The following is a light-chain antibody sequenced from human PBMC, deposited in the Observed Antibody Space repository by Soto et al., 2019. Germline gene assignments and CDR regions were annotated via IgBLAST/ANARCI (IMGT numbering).Light chain of an antibody. CDR3: HKYNAAPVT. CDR1: RDIHTF. Sequence: DIQMTQSPPSLSASVGDRVTITCRASRDIHTFLAWYQQKPGEVPKLLVYAASTLQSGVPSRFIGSGSGTDFTLSISSLQPEDVATYYCHKYNAAPVTFGPGTKVDIK. CDR2: AAS. J-gene: IGKJ3*01. V-gene: IGKV1-27*01.